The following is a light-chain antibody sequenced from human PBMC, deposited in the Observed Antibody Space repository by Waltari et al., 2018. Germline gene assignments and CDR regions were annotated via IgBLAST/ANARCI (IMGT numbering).Light chain of an antibody. CDR2: TAS. Sequence: DIQMTQSPSTLSASVGDRVTITCRASQSIGTWLAWYQQKPGKAPKLLIYTASTLESGVPSMFSGSGSGTEFTLTISRLQPDDFATYYCQQYQTYVITFGQGTRLDIK. V-gene: IGKV1-5*03. CDR1: QSIGTW. J-gene: IGKJ5*01. CDR3: QQYQTYVIT.